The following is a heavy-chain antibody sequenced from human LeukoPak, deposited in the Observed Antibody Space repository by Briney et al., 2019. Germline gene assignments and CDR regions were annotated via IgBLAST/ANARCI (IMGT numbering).Heavy chain of an antibody. J-gene: IGHJ5*02. D-gene: IGHD4-23*01. V-gene: IGHV4-4*07. Sequence: TSETLSLTCTVSGGSISSYYWSWIRQPAGKGLEWIGRIYTSGSTNYNPSLKSRVTMSVDTSKNQFSLKLSSVTAADTAVYYCARVSLKDYGGNSNWFDPWGQGTLVTVSS. CDR2: IYTSGST. CDR3: ARVSLKDYGGNSNWFDP. CDR1: GGSISSYY.